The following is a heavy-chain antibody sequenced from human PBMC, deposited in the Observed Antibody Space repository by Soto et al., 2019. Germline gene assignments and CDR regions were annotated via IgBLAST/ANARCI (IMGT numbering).Heavy chain of an antibody. J-gene: IGHJ3*02. CDR3: ARAPKTQLEWLSSDAFDI. CDR1: EFTCSDYY. CDR2: ISSSGSTM. V-gene: IGHV3-11*01. D-gene: IGHD3-3*01. Sequence: GGPLRLSCGASEFTCSDYYMSWIRQAPGKGLEWVSYISSSGSTMYYADSVKGRFTISRDNAKNSLYLQLNFLRAEDTAVYYCARAPKTQLEWLSSDAFDIWGQGTMVTVPS.